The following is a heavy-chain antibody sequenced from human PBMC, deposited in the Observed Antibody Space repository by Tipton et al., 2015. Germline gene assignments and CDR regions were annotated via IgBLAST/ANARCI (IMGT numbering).Heavy chain of an antibody. J-gene: IGHJ5*01. V-gene: IGHV4-59*01. CDR3: ARALGRPGGWFPS. CDR1: SDSISKYY. Sequence: TLSLTCTVSSDSISKYYWSWIRRHPGKELEWIGYIHYSGGTNYNTSLKSRVTISVETSKTQFSLKRSSSTAPGTAVYYCARALGRPGGWFPSW. CDR2: IHYSGGT. D-gene: IGHD6-19*01.